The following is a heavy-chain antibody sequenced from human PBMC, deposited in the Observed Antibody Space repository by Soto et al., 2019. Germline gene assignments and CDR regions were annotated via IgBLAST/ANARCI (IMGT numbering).Heavy chain of an antibody. CDR2: IYYSGST. CDR3: ARAGPGGNSVNHYYYYGMDV. J-gene: IGHJ6*02. Sequence: PSETLSLTCTVSGGSISSGGYYWSWIRQHPGKGLEWIGYIYYSGSTYYNPSLKSRVTISVDTSKNQFSLKLSSVTAADTAVYYCARAGPGGNSVNHYYYYGMDVWGQGTTVTVSS. V-gene: IGHV4-31*03. CDR1: GGSISSGGYY. D-gene: IGHD4-4*01.